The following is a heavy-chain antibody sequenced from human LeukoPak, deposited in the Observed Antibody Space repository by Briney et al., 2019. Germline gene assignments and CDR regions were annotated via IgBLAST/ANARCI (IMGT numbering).Heavy chain of an antibody. CDR2: ITSGGDYI. J-gene: IGHJ4*02. V-gene: IGHV3-21*01. CDR3: ARGHYDVLAASYKWTPDY. D-gene: IGHD3-9*01. Sequence: GGSLRLCCAASGFTFNTFNMNWVRQAPGKGLEWVSSITSGGDYIYYADSVKGRFTTSRDNAKNSLSLQLNSLPVEDTAVYYCARGHYDVLAASYKWTPDYWGQGTLVTVSS. CDR1: GFTFNTFN.